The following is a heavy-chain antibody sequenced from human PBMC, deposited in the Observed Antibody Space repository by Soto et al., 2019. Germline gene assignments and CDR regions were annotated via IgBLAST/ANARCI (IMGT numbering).Heavy chain of an antibody. Sequence: ASVKVSCKASGYTFTSYGISWVRQAPGQGLEWMRWISAYSGNTNYAQKLQGRVTMTTDTSTSTAYMELRSLRSDDTAVYYCAREPSLEQWLVRDYWGQGTLVTVSS. D-gene: IGHD6-19*01. CDR2: ISAYSGNT. CDR1: GYTFTSYG. CDR3: AREPSLEQWLVRDY. V-gene: IGHV1-18*01. J-gene: IGHJ4*02.